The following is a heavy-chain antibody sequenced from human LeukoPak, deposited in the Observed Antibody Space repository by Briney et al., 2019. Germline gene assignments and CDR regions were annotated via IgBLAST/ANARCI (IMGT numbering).Heavy chain of an antibody. J-gene: IGHJ6*02. D-gene: IGHD2-15*01. CDR2: MNPNSGNT. CDR1: GYTFTSYD. CDR3: ARWPYCSGGSCYVPYGMDV. V-gene: IGHV1-8*01. Sequence: ASVKVSCKASGYTFTSYDINWVRQATGQGLEWMGWMNPNSGNTGYAQKFQGRVTMTRNTSISTAYMELSSLRSEDTAVYYCARWPYCSGGSCYVPYGMDVWGQGTTATVSS.